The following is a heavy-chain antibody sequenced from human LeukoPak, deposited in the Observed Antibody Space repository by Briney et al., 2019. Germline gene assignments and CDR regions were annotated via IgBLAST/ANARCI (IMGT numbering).Heavy chain of an antibody. J-gene: IGHJ4*02. D-gene: IGHD5-18*01. CDR2: IRSKANSYAT. CDR3: TSPTAMVID. Sequence: GGSLRLSCAASGFTFSGTAMHWVRQASGKGLEWVGRIRSKANSYATAYAASVKGRFTISRDDSKNTAYLQMNSLKTEDTAVYYCTSPTAMVIDWGQGTLVTVSS. V-gene: IGHV3-73*01. CDR1: GFTFSGTA.